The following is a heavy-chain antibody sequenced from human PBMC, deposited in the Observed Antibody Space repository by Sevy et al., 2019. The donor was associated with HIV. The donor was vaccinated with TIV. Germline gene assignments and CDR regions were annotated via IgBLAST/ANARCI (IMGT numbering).Heavy chain of an antibody. V-gene: IGHV3-30*09. CDR3: ALERLSSDVAEYFQN. J-gene: IGHJ1*01. CDR1: GFTFRSFS. Sequence: GGSLRLSCAASGFTFRSFSMHWVRQAPGKWLEWVTTASYDGSNTYYADSVKGRFAVFRDNSRNLLNLQMNNLRPEDTAVYYCALERLSSDVAEYFQNWGQGTPVTVSS. CDR2: ASYDGSNT. D-gene: IGHD1-1*01.